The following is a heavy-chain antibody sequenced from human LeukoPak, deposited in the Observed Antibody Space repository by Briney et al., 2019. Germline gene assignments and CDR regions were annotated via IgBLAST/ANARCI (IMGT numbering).Heavy chain of an antibody. V-gene: IGHV3-23*01. CDR1: GFTFISYA. CDR2: ISGSGGRT. J-gene: IGHJ3*02. D-gene: IGHD4-17*01. CDR3: AKDFRPNGDLFPVAFDI. Sequence: GGSLRLSCAASGFTFISYAMSWVRQAPGKGLEGVSAISGSGGRTYYADSVNGGLTISREKSKISLYLQMNSRRAGGTAVYYCAKDFRPNGDLFPVAFDIWGEGTIVTVPS.